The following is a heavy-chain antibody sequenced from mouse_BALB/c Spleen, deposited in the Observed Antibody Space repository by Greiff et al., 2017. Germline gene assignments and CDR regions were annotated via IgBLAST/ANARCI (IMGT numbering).Heavy chain of an antibody. CDR1: GFTFSSYG. V-gene: IGHV5-6*01. J-gene: IGHJ4*01. D-gene: IGHD1-1*01. CDR2: ISSGGSYT. CDR3: ARRHYITTVVAPSYAMDY. Sequence: EVMLVESGGDLVKPGGSLKLSCAASGFTFSSYGMSWVRQTPDKRLEWVATISSGGSYTYYPDSVKGRFTISRDNAKNTLYLQMSSLKSEDTAMYYCARRHYITTVVAPSYAMDYWGQGTSVTVSS.